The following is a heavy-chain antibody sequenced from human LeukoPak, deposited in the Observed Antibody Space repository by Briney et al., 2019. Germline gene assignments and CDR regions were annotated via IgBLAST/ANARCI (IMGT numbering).Heavy chain of an antibody. J-gene: IGHJ4*02. CDR1: VFTFSSYS. Sequence: GGSLRLSCAASVFTFSSYSMSCVRQAPGKGLEWVSDISGSGGSTYYADSVKGRFTISRDNSKNTLYLQMNSLRAEDTAVYYCAKYEREHYWGQGTLVTVSS. V-gene: IGHV3-23*01. CDR3: AKYEREHY. CDR2: ISGSGGST. D-gene: IGHD1-1*01.